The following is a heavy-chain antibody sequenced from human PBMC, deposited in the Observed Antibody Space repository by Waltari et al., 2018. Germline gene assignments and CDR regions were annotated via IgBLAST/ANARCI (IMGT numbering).Heavy chain of an antibody. CDR3: ARSVGPWGIVGATDWFDP. Sequence: QVQLVQSGAEVTKPGASVKVSCKASGYTFTSYGISWVRQAPGQGLEWMGWISAYNGNTNYAQKLQGRVTMTTDTSTSTAYMELRSLRSDDTAVYYCARSVGPWGIVGATDWFDPWGQGTLVTVSS. CDR2: ISAYNGNT. D-gene: IGHD1-26*01. CDR1: GYTFTSYG. V-gene: IGHV1-18*01. J-gene: IGHJ5*02.